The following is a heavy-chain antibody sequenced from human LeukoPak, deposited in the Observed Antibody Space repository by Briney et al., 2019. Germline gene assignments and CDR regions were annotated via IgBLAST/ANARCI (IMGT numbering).Heavy chain of an antibody. CDR2: ISGSGGST. Sequence: PGGSLRLSCAASGFTFSSYAMSWVRQAPGKGLEWVSAISGSGGSTYYADSVKGRFTISRDNSKNTLYLQMNSLRAEDTAVYYCARGSDSSGYNSEYSFEYWGQGTLVTVSS. CDR1: GFTFSSYA. V-gene: IGHV3-23*01. D-gene: IGHD3-22*01. CDR3: ARGSDSSGYNSEYSFEY. J-gene: IGHJ4*02.